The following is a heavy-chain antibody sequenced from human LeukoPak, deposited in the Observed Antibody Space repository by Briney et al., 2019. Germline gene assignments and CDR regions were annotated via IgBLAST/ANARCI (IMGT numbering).Heavy chain of an antibody. V-gene: IGHV4-39*01. CDR1: GGSISSSSYC. Sequence: DPSETLSLTCTVSGGSISSSSYCWGWIRQPPGKGLEWIGTSYYSGSTYYNPSLKSRVTISVDTSKNDFSLKLSSVTAADTAVYYCARQYDSSGSPFDHWGQGTLVTVSS. J-gene: IGHJ4*02. CDR2: SYYSGST. D-gene: IGHD3-22*01. CDR3: ARQYDSSGSPFDH.